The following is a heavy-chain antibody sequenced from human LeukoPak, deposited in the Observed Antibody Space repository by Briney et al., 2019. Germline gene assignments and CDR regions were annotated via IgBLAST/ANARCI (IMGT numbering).Heavy chain of an antibody. CDR3: AKDQGFSYYYLDY. D-gene: IGHD5-18*01. CDR1: GFTFNTYA. CDR2: ISGSGAST. V-gene: IGHV3-23*01. Sequence: GGSLRLSCAASGFTFNTYAMSWVRQAPGKGLEWVSGISGSGASTYYADSVKGRFTISRDNSKNTVYLQMTGLRAEDTAVYYCAKDQGFSYYYLDYWGQGTLVTVSS. J-gene: IGHJ4*02.